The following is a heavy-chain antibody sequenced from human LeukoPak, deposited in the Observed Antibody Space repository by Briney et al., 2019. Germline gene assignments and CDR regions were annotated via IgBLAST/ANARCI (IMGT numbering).Heavy chain of an antibody. CDR2: INHSGST. CDR3: ARERYYYDSSGYTCWYFDL. V-gene: IGHV4-34*01. D-gene: IGHD3-22*01. J-gene: IGHJ2*01. CDR1: GGSFSGYY. Sequence: PSETLSLTCAVYGGSFSGYYWSWIRQPPGKGLEWIGEINHSGSTNYNPSLKSRVTISVDTSKNQFSLKLSSVTAADTAVYYCARERYYYDSSGYTCWYFDLWGRGTLVTVSS.